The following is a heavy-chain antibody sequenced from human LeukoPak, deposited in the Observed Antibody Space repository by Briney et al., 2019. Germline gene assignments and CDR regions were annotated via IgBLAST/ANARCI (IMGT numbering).Heavy chain of an antibody. CDR3: AKDRKATYYFDY. J-gene: IGHJ4*02. V-gene: IGHV3-23*01. D-gene: IGHD5-12*01. CDR1: GFTFSSYA. CDR2: ISGSGGST. Sequence: SGGSLRLSCAASGFTFSSYAMSWVRQAPGKGLEWVSAISGSGGSTYYADSVKGRFTISRDNSKNTLYLQMNSLRAEGTAVYYCAKDRKATYYFDYWGQGTLVTVSS.